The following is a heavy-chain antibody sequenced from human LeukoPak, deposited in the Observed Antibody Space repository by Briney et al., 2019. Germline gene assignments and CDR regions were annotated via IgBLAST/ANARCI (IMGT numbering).Heavy chain of an antibody. CDR1: GFTFSSYA. D-gene: IGHD2-2*01. J-gene: IGHJ3*02. Sequence: GGSLRLSCAASGFTFSSYAMSWVRQAPGKGLEWVSAISGSGGSTYYADSVKGRFTISRDNSKNTLYLQMNSLGAEDTAVYYCTRIVVVPAAKTGAFDIWGQGTMVTVSS. CDR3: TRIVVVPAAKTGAFDI. CDR2: ISGSGGST. V-gene: IGHV3-23*01.